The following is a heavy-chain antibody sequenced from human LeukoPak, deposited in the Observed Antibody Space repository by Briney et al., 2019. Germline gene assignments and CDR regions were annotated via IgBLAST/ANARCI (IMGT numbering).Heavy chain of an antibody. D-gene: IGHD3-22*01. CDR3: AREVTYHYDK. V-gene: IGHV4-59*01. CDR2: IYYSGST. Sequence: SETLSLTCTVSGGSITDYYWTWIRQPPGRAPEWIGYIYYSGSTNYNPSLKSRVTMSADTSKNQLSLKLSYVTAADTAVYYCAREVTYHYDKWGQGILVTVSS. CDR1: GGSITDYY. J-gene: IGHJ4*02.